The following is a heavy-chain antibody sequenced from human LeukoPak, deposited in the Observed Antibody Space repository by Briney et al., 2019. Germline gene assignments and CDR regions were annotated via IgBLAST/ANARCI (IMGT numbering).Heavy chain of an antibody. V-gene: IGHV4-34*01. CDR3: ARGVSTSNPNDY. Sequence: SETLSLTCAVYGGSLSGYYWSWIRQPPGKGLEWIGEINHSGSTNYNPSLKSRVTISVDTSKNQFSLKLSSVTAADTAVYYCARGVSTSNPNDYWGQGTLVTVSS. J-gene: IGHJ4*02. D-gene: IGHD2/OR15-2a*01. CDR2: INHSGST. CDR1: GGSLSGYY.